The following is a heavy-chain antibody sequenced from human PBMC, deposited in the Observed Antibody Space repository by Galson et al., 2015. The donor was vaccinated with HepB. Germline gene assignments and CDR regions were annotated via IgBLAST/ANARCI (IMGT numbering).Heavy chain of an antibody. CDR3: ARDSEGGFDY. V-gene: IGHV7-4-1*02. J-gene: IGHJ4*02. D-gene: IGHD3-16*01. CDR1: GYTFTSYA. Sequence: QSGAEVKKPGESLRISCKASGYTFTSYAMNWVRQAPGQGLEWMGWINTNTGNPTYAQGFTGRFVFSLDTSVSTAYLQISSLKAEDTAVYYCARDSEGGFDYWGQGTLVTVSS. CDR2: INTNTGNP.